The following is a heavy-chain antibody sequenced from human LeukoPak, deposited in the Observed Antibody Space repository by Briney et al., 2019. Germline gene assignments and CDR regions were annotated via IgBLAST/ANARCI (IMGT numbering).Heavy chain of an antibody. CDR1: GGSFSGYY. V-gene: IGHV4-34*01. J-gene: IGHJ4*02. CDR2: INHSGST. Sequence: SETLSLTCAVYGGSFSGYYWSWIRQPPGKGLEWIGEINHSGSTNYNPSLKSRVTISVDTSKNQFSLKLSSVTAADTAVYYCARAVYGMVRGVYYFDYWGQGTLVTVSS. CDR3: ARAVYGMVRGVYYFDY. D-gene: IGHD3-10*01.